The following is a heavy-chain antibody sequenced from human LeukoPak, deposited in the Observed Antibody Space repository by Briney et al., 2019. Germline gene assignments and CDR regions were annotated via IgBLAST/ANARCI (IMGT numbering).Heavy chain of an antibody. CDR3: AEGGTIFGVVDDNWFDP. D-gene: IGHD3-3*01. V-gene: IGHV1-2*02. CDR1: GYTFTGYY. Sequence: GASVKVSCKASGYTFTGYYMHWVRQAPGQGLEWMGWINPNSGGTNYAQKFQGGVTMTRDTSISTAYMELSRLRSDDTAVYYCAEGGTIFGVVDDNWFDPWGQGTLVTVSS. J-gene: IGHJ5*02. CDR2: INPNSGGT.